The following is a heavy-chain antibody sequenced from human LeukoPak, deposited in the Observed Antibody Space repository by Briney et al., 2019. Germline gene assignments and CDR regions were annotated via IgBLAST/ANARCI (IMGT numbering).Heavy chain of an antibody. Sequence: GGSLRLSCAASGFTFSAYAMHWVRQAPGKGLQWVAVISYDGSNKYYADSVKGRFTISRDNSKNTLYLQMNSLRPEDTAVYYCAREGGISVLGTLDYWGQGTLVTVSS. CDR2: ISYDGSNK. CDR3: AREGGISVLGTLDY. V-gene: IGHV3-30*04. D-gene: IGHD6-19*01. CDR1: GFTFSAYA. J-gene: IGHJ4*02.